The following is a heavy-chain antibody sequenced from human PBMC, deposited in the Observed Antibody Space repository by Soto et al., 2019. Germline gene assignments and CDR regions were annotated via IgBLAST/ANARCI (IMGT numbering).Heavy chain of an antibody. CDR1: GGTFSSYA. CDR2: IIPIFGTA. CDR3: ARELLWFGELTGYYGMDV. D-gene: IGHD3-10*01. J-gene: IGHJ6*02. V-gene: IGHV1-69*01. Sequence: QVQLVQSGAEVKKPGSSVKVSCKASGGTFSSYAMSWVRQAPGQGLEWMGGIIPIFGTANYAQKFQGRVTITADESTSTAYMELSSLRSEDTAVYYCARELLWFGELTGYYGMDVWGQGTTVTVSS.